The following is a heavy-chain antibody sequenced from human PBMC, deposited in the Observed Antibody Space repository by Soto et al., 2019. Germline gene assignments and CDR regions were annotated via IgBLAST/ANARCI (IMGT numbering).Heavy chain of an antibody. CDR3: ARGDATKIVVTTYYGMDV. CDR1: GGTLSNYG. CDR2: IIPVFGTA. J-gene: IGHJ6*02. Sequence: QVQLVQSGAEVKKPGSSVKVSCKASGGTLSNYGISWVRQAPGQGLEWMGGIIPVFGTANYAQKFQGRVTITAYESTTTVYMDVSSLRSDDTAVYYCARGDATKIVVTTYYGMDVWGQGTTVTVSS. V-gene: IGHV1-69*12. D-gene: IGHD4-17*01.